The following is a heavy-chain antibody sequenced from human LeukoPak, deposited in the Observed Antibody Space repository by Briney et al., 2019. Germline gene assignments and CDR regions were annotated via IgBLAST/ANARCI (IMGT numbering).Heavy chain of an antibody. Sequence: GGSLRLSCAASGFTFSSYSMNWVRQAPGKGLEWVSSISISSSYRYYADSVKGRFTISRDNAKNSLYVQMNSLRAEDTAVYHCARGRAHELHSGWYLPFDYWGEGTLVTVSS. J-gene: IGHJ4*02. CDR1: GFTFSSYS. V-gene: IGHV3-21*01. CDR3: ARGRAHELHSGWYLPFDY. CDR2: ISISSSYR. D-gene: IGHD6-19*01.